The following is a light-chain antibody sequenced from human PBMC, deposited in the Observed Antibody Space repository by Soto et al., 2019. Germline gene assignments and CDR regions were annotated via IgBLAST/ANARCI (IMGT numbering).Light chain of an antibody. CDR1: QSISSY. J-gene: IGKJ4*01. V-gene: IGKV1-39*01. CDR2: AAS. CDR3: QQSYSTPT. Sequence: DIQMTQSPSSLSASVGDRVTITCRASQSISSYLNCYQQKPGKAPKLLIYAASSLQSGVPSRFSGSGSGTDFTLTISSLQPEDFATYYCQQSYSTPTFGGGTKVEIK.